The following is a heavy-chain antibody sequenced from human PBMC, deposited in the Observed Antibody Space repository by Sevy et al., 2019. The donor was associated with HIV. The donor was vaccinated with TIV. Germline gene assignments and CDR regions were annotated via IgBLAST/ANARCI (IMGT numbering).Heavy chain of an antibody. V-gene: IGHV3-48*01. CDR2: ISSSSSTI. CDR3: ALERLSSDVAEYFEN. CDR1: GFTFSSYS. D-gene: IGHD1-1*01. J-gene: IGHJ1*01. Sequence: GGSLRLSCAASGFTFSSYSMNWVRQAPGKGLEWVSYISSSSSTIYYADSVKGRFTISRDNAKNSLYLQMNSLRAEDTAVYSCALERLSSDVAEYFENWGQGTLVTVSS.